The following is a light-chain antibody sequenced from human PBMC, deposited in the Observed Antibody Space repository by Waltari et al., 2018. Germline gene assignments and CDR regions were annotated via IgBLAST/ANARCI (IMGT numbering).Light chain of an antibody. V-gene: IGLV3-1*01. CDR2: LDY. CDR1: KLGNTY. Sequence: SHELTQPPSVSVSPGQTASISCSGDKLGNTYASWYQQKPGQSPILVIYLDYNRPSGIPERFSGTNSGNTATLTISGTQAMDEADYYCQAWDSTTVAFGGGTRLTVL. J-gene: IGLJ2*01. CDR3: QAWDSTTVA.